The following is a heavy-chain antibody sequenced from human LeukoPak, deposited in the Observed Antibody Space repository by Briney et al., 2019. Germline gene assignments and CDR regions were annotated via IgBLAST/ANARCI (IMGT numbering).Heavy chain of an antibody. CDR1: GFTFSSYW. J-gene: IGHJ6*03. CDR2: IKQDGSEE. Sequence: GGSLRLSCAASGFTFSSYWMSRVRQAPGKGLEWVANIKQDGSEEYYVDSVKGRFTISRDNAKNSLYLQMNSLTAEDTAVYYCARLLSNYYYYYMDVWGKGTTVTVSS. V-gene: IGHV3-7*01. CDR3: ARLLSNYYYYYMDV. D-gene: IGHD2/OR15-2a*01.